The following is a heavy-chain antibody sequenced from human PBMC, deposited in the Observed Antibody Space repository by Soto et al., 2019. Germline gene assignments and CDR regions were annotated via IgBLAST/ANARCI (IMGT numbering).Heavy chain of an antibody. D-gene: IGHD6-19*01. V-gene: IGHV4-61*01. CDR3: AGMPYTSGLRFDP. CDR2: IYQSGVT. Sequence: SETLSLTCTVSGGSVSSGSYYWSWIRQPPGKGLGWIGFIYQSGVTSYSPSLASRVSISLDRSNNQCSLKLKSVTAADTAVYFCAGMPYTSGLRFDPWGPGTLVTVSS. J-gene: IGHJ5*02. CDR1: GGSVSSGSYY.